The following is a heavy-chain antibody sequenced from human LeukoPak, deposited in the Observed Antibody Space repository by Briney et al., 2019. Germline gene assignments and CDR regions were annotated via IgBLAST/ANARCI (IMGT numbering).Heavy chain of an antibody. CDR1: GYTFTGYY. Sequence: ASVKVSCKASGYTFTGYYMHWVRQAPGQGLEWMGWINPNSGGTNYAQKSQGRVTMTRDTSISTAYMELSRLRSDDTAVYYCARGGRIQLWNKGFDYWGQGTLVTVSS. CDR3: ARGGRIQLWNKGFDY. D-gene: IGHD5-18*01. J-gene: IGHJ4*02. CDR2: INPNSGGT. V-gene: IGHV1-2*02.